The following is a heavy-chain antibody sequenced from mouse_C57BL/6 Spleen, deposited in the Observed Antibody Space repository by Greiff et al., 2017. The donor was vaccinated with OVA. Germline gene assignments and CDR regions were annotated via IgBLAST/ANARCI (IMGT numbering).Heavy chain of an antibody. CDR3: ARRALYYGSSYDWYFDV. V-gene: IGHV1-72*01. J-gene: IGHJ1*03. Sequence: QVQLKQPGAELVKPGASVKLSCKASGYTFTSYWMHWVKQRPGRGLEWIGRIDPNSGGTKYNEKFKSKATLTVDKPSSTAYMQLSSLTSEDSAVYYCARRALYYGSSYDWYFDVWGTGTTVTVSS. D-gene: IGHD1-1*01. CDR2: IDPNSGGT. CDR1: GYTFTSYW.